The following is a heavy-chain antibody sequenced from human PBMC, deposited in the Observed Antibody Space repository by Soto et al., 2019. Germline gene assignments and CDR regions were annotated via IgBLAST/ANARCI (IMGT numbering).Heavy chain of an antibody. J-gene: IGHJ6*02. CDR1: GGTFSNYA. CDR2: IIPIFGTA. V-gene: IGHV1-69*01. CDR3: SRNSNFSIQSGVPDTYYYYFCMDV. Sequence: QVQLVQSGAEVKKPGSSVKVSCKASGGTFSNYAISWVRQAPGQGHEWMGGIIPIFGTATYAKKFQDRVTITEDEASCTAYMELSRLRSEDAAVYSCSRNSNFSIQSGVPDTYYYYFCMDVCGHENTVNVSS. D-gene: IGHD4-4*01.